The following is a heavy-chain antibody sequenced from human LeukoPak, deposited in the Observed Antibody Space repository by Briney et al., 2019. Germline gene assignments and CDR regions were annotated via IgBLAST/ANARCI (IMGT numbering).Heavy chain of an antibody. D-gene: IGHD3-10*01. J-gene: IGHJ4*02. CDR2: IGGSAGST. V-gene: IGHV3-23*01. CDR3: AKEGGSPAMVRGVIIRYYFDY. Sequence: GGSLRLSCAASGFTVSSYYMSWVRQAPGKGLEWVSAIGGSAGSTYHADSVKGRFTVSRDNSNNTLFLQMNSLRAEDTAMYYCAKEGGSPAMVRGVIIRYYFDYWGQGTLVTVSS. CDR1: GFTVSSYY.